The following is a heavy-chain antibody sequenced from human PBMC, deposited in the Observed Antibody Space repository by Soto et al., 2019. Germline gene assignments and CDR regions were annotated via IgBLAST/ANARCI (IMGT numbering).Heavy chain of an antibody. CDR2: ISAYNGNT. Sequence: ASVKVSCKASGYTFTSYGISWVRQAPGQGLEWMGWISAYNGNTNYAQKLQGRVTMTTDTSTSTAYMELRSLRSDDTAVYYCARAKPTPPGYYYYYYGMDVWGQGTTVTVSS. V-gene: IGHV1-18*01. J-gene: IGHJ6*02. CDR1: GYTFTSYG. CDR3: ARAKPTPPGYYYYYYGMDV. D-gene: IGHD3-10*01.